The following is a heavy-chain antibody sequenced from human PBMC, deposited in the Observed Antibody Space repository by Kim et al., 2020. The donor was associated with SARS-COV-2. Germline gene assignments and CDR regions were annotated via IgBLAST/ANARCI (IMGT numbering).Heavy chain of an antibody. Sequence: GGSLRLSCAASGFTFSSYSMNWVRQAPGKGLEWVSSISSSSSYIYYADSVKGRFTISRDNAKNSLYLQMNSLRAEDTAVYYCARVSVVVVPAAYYYYGMDVWGQGTTVTVSS. V-gene: IGHV3-21*01. J-gene: IGHJ6*02. D-gene: IGHD2-2*01. CDR2: ISSSSSYI. CDR1: GFTFSSYS. CDR3: ARVSVVVVPAAYYYYGMDV.